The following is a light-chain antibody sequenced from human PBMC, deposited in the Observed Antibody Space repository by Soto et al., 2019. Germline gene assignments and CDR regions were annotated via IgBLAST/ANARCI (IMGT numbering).Light chain of an antibody. V-gene: IGKV3-11*01. CDR2: GAS. CDR3: QQRGNWPLYT. J-gene: IGKJ2*01. Sequence: EIVLTQSPGTLSLSPGERATLSCRASQSVSNNYLAWYQQKPGQAPRLLIYGASNRATGVPARFSGSGSGTDFALTITSLEPEDFAVYYCQQRGNWPLYTFGQGTKLEIK. CDR1: QSVSNNY.